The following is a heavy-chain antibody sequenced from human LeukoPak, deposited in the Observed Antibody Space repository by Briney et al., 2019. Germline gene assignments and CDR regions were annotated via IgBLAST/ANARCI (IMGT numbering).Heavy chain of an antibody. CDR2: IYHSGST. Sequence: SETLSLTCNVSGGSISSGGYSWSWIRQPPGKGLEWIGYIYHSGSTYYNPSLKSRVTISVDRSKNQFSLKLSSVTAADTAVYYCARLEGDTGGYWGQGTLVTVSS. D-gene: IGHD3-10*01. CDR1: GGSISSGGYS. V-gene: IGHV4-30-2*01. J-gene: IGHJ4*02. CDR3: ARLEGDTGGY.